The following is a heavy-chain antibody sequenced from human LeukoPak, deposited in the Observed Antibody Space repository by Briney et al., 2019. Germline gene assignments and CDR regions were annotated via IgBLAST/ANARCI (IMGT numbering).Heavy chain of an antibody. Sequence: GGSLRLSCAASGFTFSSYSMSWVRQAPGKGLEWVSSISSSGSYIYYADSVKGRFTISRDNAKNSLYLQMNSLRAEDTAVYYCATARGSSWPFDYWGQGTLVTVSS. V-gene: IGHV3-21*01. CDR3: ATARGSSWPFDY. CDR2: ISSSGSYI. J-gene: IGHJ4*02. D-gene: IGHD6-13*01. CDR1: GFTFSSYS.